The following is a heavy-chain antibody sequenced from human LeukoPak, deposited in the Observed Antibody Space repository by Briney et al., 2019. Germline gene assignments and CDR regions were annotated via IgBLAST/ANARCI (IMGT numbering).Heavy chain of an antibody. CDR1: GGSFRGYY. Sequence: SETLSLTCAVSGGSFRGYYWNWIRQSPGRGLEWIDEINESGRTHYNASLESRVTISVDTSKNLFSLNLSSVTAADTAVYYCARWGQGTPTIIVRRYFDLWGQGTLVTVSS. J-gene: IGHJ4*02. CDR2: INESGRT. V-gene: IGHV4-34*01. CDR3: ARWGQGTPTIIVRRYFDL. D-gene: IGHD5-12*01.